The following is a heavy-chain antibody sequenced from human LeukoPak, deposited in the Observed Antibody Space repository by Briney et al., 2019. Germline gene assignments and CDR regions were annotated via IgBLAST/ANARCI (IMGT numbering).Heavy chain of an antibody. Sequence: GESLKISCQGSGYPFAGNWIAWVRQMPGKGLEWMGVVYPGDSETRYSPPFQGQVTISADKSVNTAYLQWNSLQPSDTAMYYCARDRYRLVGAQRGDFDYWGQGTLVTVSS. CDR2: VYPGDSET. J-gene: IGHJ4*02. CDR1: GYPFAGNW. CDR3: ARDRYRLVGAQRGDFDY. V-gene: IGHV5-51*01. D-gene: IGHD1-26*01.